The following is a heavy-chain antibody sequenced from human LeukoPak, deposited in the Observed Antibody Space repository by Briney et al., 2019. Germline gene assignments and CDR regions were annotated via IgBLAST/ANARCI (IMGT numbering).Heavy chain of an antibody. CDR2: IRHDGSNK. D-gene: IGHD5-12*01. J-gene: IGHJ5*02. V-gene: IGHV3-30*02. Sequence: GGSLRLSCTASGFTFSSNGMHWVRQAPGKGLEWVAFIRHDGSNKFYADSVKGRFTISRDNANNMLYLQLYSLRAEDTAVYYCAKGPSGNQFDPWGQGTLVTVSP. CDR1: GFTFSSNG. CDR3: AKGPSGNQFDP.